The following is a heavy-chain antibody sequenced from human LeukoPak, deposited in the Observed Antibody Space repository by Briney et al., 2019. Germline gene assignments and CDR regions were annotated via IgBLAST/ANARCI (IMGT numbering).Heavy chain of an antibody. V-gene: IGHV4-4*07. D-gene: IGHD6-13*01. Sequence: PSETLSLTCTVSGGSISSYYWSWLRQPAGKGLEWIGRIYTSGSTNYNPSLKSRVTMSVDTSKNQFSLKLSSVTAADTAVYYCARAGRYSSSWALDYWGQGTLVTVSS. J-gene: IGHJ4*02. CDR1: GGSISSYY. CDR3: ARAGRYSSSWALDY. CDR2: IYTSGST.